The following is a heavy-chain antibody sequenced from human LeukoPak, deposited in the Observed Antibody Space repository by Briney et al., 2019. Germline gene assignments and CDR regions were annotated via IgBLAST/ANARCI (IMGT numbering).Heavy chain of an antibody. CDR1: GFTFSNYA. J-gene: IGHJ6*02. D-gene: IGHD2-8*01. V-gene: IGHV3-23*01. CDR3: AKDNSRYGGYCTNGVCNDYGMDV. CDR2: ISDSGGST. Sequence: PGGSLRLSCAASGFTFSNYAMSWVRQAPGEGLEWVSGISDSGGSTYYADSVKGRFTISRDNSKNTLYLQMNSLRAEDTAVYYCAKDNSRYGGYCTNGVCNDYGMDVWGQGTTVTVSS.